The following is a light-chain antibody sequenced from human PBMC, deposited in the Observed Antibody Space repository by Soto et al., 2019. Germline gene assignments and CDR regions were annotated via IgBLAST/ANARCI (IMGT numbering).Light chain of an antibody. J-gene: IGLJ2*01. Sequence: QSALTQPPSVSGAPGQTVTISCTGSSSNIGAGHDVHWYQQLPGAAPKLLIYANNNRPSGVPGRFSGSKSGTSASLASTGLLAEDEADFYCQSYDVSLSGWVFGGGTKVTVL. CDR2: ANN. CDR1: SSNIGAGHD. V-gene: IGLV1-40*01. CDR3: QSYDVSLSGWV.